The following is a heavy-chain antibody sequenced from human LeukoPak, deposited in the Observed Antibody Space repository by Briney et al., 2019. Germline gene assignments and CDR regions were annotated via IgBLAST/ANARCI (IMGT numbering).Heavy chain of an antibody. Sequence: GGSLRLSCAASGFTFSSYAMSWVRQAPGKGLEWVSAISGSGGSTYYADSVKGRFTISRDNSKNTLYLQMNSLRAEDTAVYYCAKDGFFEVYYDTYFDYWGQGTLVTVSS. CDR2: ISGSGGST. D-gene: IGHD3-9*01. CDR1: GFTFSSYA. V-gene: IGHV3-23*01. CDR3: AKDGFFEVYYDTYFDY. J-gene: IGHJ4*02.